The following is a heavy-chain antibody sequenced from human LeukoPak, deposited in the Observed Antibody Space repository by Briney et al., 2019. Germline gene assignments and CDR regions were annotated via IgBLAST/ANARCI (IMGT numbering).Heavy chain of an antibody. CDR2: FDPEDGET. J-gene: IGHJ4*02. Sequence: ASVKVSCKVSGYTLTELSMHWVRQAPGKGLEWMGGFDPEDGETIYAQKFQGRVTITEDTSTDTAYMELSSLRSEDTAVYYCATLGIAVAGFDYWGQGTLVTVSS. D-gene: IGHD6-19*01. CDR1: GYTLTELS. CDR3: ATLGIAVAGFDY. V-gene: IGHV1-24*01.